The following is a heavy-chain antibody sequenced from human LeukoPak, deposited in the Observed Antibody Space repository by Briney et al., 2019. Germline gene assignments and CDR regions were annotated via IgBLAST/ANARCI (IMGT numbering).Heavy chain of an antibody. D-gene: IGHD5-12*01. CDR2: IIPIFGTA. J-gene: IGHJ4*02. Sequence: SSVKVSCKASGGTFSSYAISWVRQAPGQGLDWMGRIIPIFGTANYAQKFQGRVTITTDESTSTAYMELSSLRSEDTAVYYCAREPAAGSGYTYYFDYWGQGTLVTVSS. V-gene: IGHV1-69*05. CDR3: AREPAAGSGYTYYFDY. CDR1: GGTFSSYA.